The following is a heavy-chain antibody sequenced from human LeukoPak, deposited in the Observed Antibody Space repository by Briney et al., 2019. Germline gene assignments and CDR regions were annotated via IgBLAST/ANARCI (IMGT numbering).Heavy chain of an antibody. CDR2: IYYSGST. Sequence: SETLSLTCTVSGGSISSYYWSWIRQPPGKGLEWVGYIYYSGSTNYNPSLKSRVTISVDTSKNQFSLKLSSVTAADTAVYYCARDRRGPILYWGQGTLVTVSS. V-gene: IGHV4-59*01. CDR3: ARDRRGPILY. D-gene: IGHD5-12*01. CDR1: GGSISSYY. J-gene: IGHJ4*02.